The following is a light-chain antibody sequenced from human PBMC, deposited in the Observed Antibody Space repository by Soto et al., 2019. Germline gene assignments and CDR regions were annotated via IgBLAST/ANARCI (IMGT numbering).Light chain of an antibody. Sequence: DIQITQSPSSLSASLEDRVTITSRASQAIRNDLGWYQQKPGKAPKRLIYAASSLQSGVPSRFSGSGSGTEFTLTITNLQPEDFTTYYCLQHNSYPWTFGQGTKVEIK. CDR1: QAIRND. J-gene: IGKJ1*01. CDR3: LQHNSYPWT. CDR2: AAS. V-gene: IGKV1-17*02.